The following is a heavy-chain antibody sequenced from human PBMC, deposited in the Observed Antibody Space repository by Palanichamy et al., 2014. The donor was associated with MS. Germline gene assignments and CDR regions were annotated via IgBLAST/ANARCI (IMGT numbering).Heavy chain of an antibody. J-gene: IGHJ6*02. CDR3: ARGGFAYWNYGGYSYYGMDV. CDR2: IYHSGNT. V-gene: IGHV4-30-4*01. CDR1: GGSISSGDYY. Sequence: QVQLQESGPGLVKPSQTLSLTCTVSGGSISSGDYYWSWIRQPPGKGLEWIGDIYHSGNTYYNLSLKSRLTISEDRSKNQFSLTLSSVTAADTAVYYCARGGFAYWNYGGYSYYGMDVWGQGTTVTVSS. D-gene: IGHD1-7*01.